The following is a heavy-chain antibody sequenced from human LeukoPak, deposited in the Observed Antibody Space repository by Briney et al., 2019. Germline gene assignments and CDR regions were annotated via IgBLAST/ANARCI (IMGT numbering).Heavy chain of an antibody. V-gene: IGHV4-59*01. CDR2: IYYSGST. CDR1: GGSISSYY. D-gene: IGHD6-25*01. Sequence: SETLSLTCTVSGGSISSYYWSWIRQPPDKGLEWIGNIYYSGSTNYNPSLKTRVTISVDTSKNQFSLRLGSVTAADTDVYYCARPYSSGWRGAFDIWGQGTMVTVSS. J-gene: IGHJ3*02. CDR3: ARPYSSGWRGAFDI.